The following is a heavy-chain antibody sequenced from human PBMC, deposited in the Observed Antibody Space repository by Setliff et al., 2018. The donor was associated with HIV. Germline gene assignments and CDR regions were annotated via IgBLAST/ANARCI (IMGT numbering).Heavy chain of an antibody. CDR2: IYYSGST. J-gene: IGHJ4*02. CDR1: GGSISSYY. CDR3: ARDTSFGY. Sequence: PSETLSLTCTVSGGSISSYYWSWIRQPPGKGLEWIGYIYYSGSTNHNPSLKSRVTIAVDTSKNQFSLKLTSVTAADTAVYFCARDTSFGYWGQGSLVTVSS. V-gene: IGHV4-59*01.